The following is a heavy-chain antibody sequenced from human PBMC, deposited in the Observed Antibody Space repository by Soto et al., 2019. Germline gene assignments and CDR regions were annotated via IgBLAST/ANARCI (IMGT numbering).Heavy chain of an antibody. Sequence: ASVKVSCKASGYTFTSYDTNWVRQATGQGLEWMGWMNPNSGNTGYAQKFQGRVTMTRNTSISTAYMELRSLRSEDTAVYYCARGRYSSSWYYYYGMDVWGQGTTVSVSS. CDR1: GYTFTSYD. J-gene: IGHJ6*02. D-gene: IGHD6-13*01. CDR3: ARGRYSSSWYYYYGMDV. CDR2: MNPNSGNT. V-gene: IGHV1-8*01.